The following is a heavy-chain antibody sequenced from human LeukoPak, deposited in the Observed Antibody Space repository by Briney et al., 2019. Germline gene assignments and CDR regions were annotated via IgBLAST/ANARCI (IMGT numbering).Heavy chain of an antibody. V-gene: IGHV3-7*01. CDR2: IKKTGSET. Sequence: GGSLRLSCAASGFTFNHFWMSWIRQAPGKGLEWVAYIKKTGSETYYVDSVKGRFTITRDNTRNSLFLQMYSLRAEDTAVYFCAREDGYCSGGNCYSYFDSWGQGALVTVSA. CDR1: GFTFNHFW. CDR3: AREDGYCSGGNCYSYFDS. D-gene: IGHD2-15*01. J-gene: IGHJ4*02.